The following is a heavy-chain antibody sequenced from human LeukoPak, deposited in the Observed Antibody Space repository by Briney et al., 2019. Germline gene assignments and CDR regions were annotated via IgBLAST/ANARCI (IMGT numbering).Heavy chain of an antibody. CDR3: ARLYDFWSGPKDY. Sequence: ASVKVSRKASGYTFTGYYMHWVRQPPGQGLEWMGWINPNSCGTNDAQKFQGRVTMTRDTSISTAYMELSMRSSDDAAVYYCARLYDFWSGPKDYWGQGTLVTVSS. CDR1: GYTFTGYY. CDR2: INPNSCGT. J-gene: IGHJ4*02. D-gene: IGHD3-3*01. V-gene: IGHV1-2*02.